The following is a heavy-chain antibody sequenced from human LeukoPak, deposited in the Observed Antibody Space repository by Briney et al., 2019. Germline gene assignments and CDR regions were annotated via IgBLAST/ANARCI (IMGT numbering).Heavy chain of an antibody. V-gene: IGHV3-48*01. J-gene: IGHJ6*03. CDR1: GFSFSDYN. CDR3: ARESRGSSWYLNYYYYYMDV. CDR2: ISSSSSTT. D-gene: IGHD6-13*01. Sequence: GGSLRLSSAASGFSFSDYNMNWVRQAPGKGLERVAYISSSSSTTHYADSVTGRFSISRDNAKSSLYLQMNSLRAEDTALYYCARESRGSSWYLNYYYYYMDVWGKGTTVTVSS.